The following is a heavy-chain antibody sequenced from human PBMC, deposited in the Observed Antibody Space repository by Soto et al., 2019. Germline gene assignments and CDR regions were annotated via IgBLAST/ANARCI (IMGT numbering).Heavy chain of an antibody. CDR2: ISPYTGDT. Sequence: QVQLVQSGAEVKKPGASVKVSCKASGYTFTDYGITWVRQAPGQGLEWMGWISPYTGDTKYPQRLQGRVTVTADTSTSTAYMELSSLKSDDTAVYYCAKTGGWTWFDPWGQGTLVSVSS. J-gene: IGHJ5*02. D-gene: IGHD6-19*01. CDR1: GYTFTDYG. V-gene: IGHV1-18*01. CDR3: AKTGGWTWFDP.